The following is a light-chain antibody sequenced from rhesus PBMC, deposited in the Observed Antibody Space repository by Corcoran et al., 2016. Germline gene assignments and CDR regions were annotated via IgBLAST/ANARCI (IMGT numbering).Light chain of an antibody. CDR1: SSDIGGYNR. J-gene: IGLJ1*01. CDR3: CSYVRGGSYYI. CDR2: EVT. Sequence: HAALTQSPSVSGSPGQSVAISCSGTSSDIGGYNRVSWYQQHPGQAPKLIIYEVTRRPSGVSDRFSGSKSGNTATLTISGLQAEDEAEYYCCSYVRGGSYYIFGSGTRLTVL. V-gene: IGLV2-13*02.